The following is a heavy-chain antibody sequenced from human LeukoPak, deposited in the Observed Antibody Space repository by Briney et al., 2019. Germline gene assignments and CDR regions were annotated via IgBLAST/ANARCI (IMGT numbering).Heavy chain of an antibody. CDR2: ISGSGGST. CDR1: GFTFSSYA. J-gene: IGHJ4*02. Sequence: PGGSLRLSCAASGFTFSSYAMRWVRQAPGKGLEGVSAISGSGGSTYYADSVKGRFTISRDNSKNTLYLQMNSPRAEDTAVYYCAKETKKRKTRIQLWTYFDYSGQGTLVTVSS. V-gene: IGHV3-23*01. D-gene: IGHD5-18*01. CDR3: AKETKKRKTRIQLWTYFDY.